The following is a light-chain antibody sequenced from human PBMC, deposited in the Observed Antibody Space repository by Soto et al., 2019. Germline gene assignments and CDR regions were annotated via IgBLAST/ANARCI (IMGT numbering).Light chain of an antibody. V-gene: IGKV1-5*03. CDR2: DGS. J-gene: IGKJ1*01. CDR3: QQYQTYSRT. CDR1: QSINTL. Sequence: DIQMTQSPSTLSASIGDRIIITCWASQSINTLLAWYQQKPGEAPKLLIYDGSTLARGVPSRFSGSGSETQFTLTISRLQPDDFATFYCQQYQTYSRTFGQGTKVEV.